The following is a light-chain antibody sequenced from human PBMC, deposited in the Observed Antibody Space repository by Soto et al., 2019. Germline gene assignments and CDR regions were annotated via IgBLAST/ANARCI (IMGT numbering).Light chain of an antibody. V-gene: IGKV3-11*01. Sequence: EIVLTQSPATLSLSPGERASLSCRASQNVSTSLAWYQQKPGQAPRLLIYDASNRATGIPARFSGSGSGTDFTLTISSLESEDFAVYYCQQRSRWLTFGGGTKVESK. CDR1: QNVSTS. CDR2: DAS. J-gene: IGKJ4*01. CDR3: QQRSRWLT.